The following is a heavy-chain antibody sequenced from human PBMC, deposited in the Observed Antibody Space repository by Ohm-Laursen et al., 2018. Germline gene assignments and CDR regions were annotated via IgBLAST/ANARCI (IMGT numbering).Heavy chain of an antibody. D-gene: IGHD1-14*01. J-gene: IGHJ6*02. V-gene: IGHV4-38-2*02. Sequence: LSLTCAVSGYSISSAYYWGWIRQAPGQGLEWIGSIYHPGSTYYNPSLKSRVSISVDTSKNQFSLKLNSVTAADTAVYYCARDSGPPKYYYYGLDVWGQGTTVTVSS. CDR1: GYSISSAYY. CDR2: IYHPGST. CDR3: ARDSGPPKYYYYGLDV.